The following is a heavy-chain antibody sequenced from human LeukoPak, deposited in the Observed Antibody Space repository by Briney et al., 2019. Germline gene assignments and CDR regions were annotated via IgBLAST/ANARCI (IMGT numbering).Heavy chain of an antibody. Sequence: SETLSLTCTVSGGSISGYYWNWIRQPPGKGLEWIGYVQLYGATNYNPSLRSRVTITVGTSKNQISLKLRSVTAADTATYFCARRRGGYGEGEFKFWGQGTQVAVSS. CDR2: VQLYGAT. CDR1: GGSISGYY. D-gene: IGHD4-17*01. J-gene: IGHJ4*02. V-gene: IGHV4-59*08. CDR3: ARRRGGYGEGEFKF.